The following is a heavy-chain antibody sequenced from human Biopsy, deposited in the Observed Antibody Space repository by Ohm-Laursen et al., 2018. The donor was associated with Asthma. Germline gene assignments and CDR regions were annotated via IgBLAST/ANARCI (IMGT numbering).Heavy chain of an antibody. J-gene: IGHJ4*02. Sequence: TVKVSCKASGGTFSTFGISWVRQAPGQGLEWMGRIIPFYGTATYAQNFQGRLTLTADESTSTAYMELSSLRSEDTAVYFCARDYDGDYVQRHLPLAYWGQGTLVTVSS. CDR1: GGTFSTFG. CDR3: ARDYDGDYVQRHLPLAY. V-gene: IGHV1-69*13. CDR2: IIPFYGTA. D-gene: IGHD4-17*01.